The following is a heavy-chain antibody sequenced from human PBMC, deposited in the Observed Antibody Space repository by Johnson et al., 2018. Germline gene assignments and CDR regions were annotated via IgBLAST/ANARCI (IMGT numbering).Heavy chain of an antibody. CDR2: IYSAIVT. CDR3: ARVTTPNYYASILSGFDP. J-gene: IGHJ5*02. V-gene: IGHV3-53*01. CDR1: GITVGSNF. D-gene: IGHD3-10*01. Sequence: VQLVQSGGGLIQTGGSLRLSCVASGITVGSNFMSWVRQAPGKGLQWVALIYSAIVTHYADSVQGRFTTSRDNSKNTLYPQMNSLRAEDTAVYYCARVTTPNYYASILSGFDPWGQGTLVTVSS.